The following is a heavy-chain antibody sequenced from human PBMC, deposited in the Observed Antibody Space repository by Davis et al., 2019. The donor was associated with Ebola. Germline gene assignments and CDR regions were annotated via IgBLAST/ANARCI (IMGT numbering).Heavy chain of an antibody. V-gene: IGHV4-61*05. CDR1: GGSISSSSYY. Sequence: SETLSLTCTVSGGSISSSSYYWGWTRQPPGKGLEWLGYIHYSGSTNYNPSLKSRVTISVDTSKNQFSLKLSSVTAADTAVYYCARRKYYYDSSGYSVGAFDIWGQGTMVTVSS. D-gene: IGHD3-22*01. J-gene: IGHJ3*02. CDR3: ARRKYYYDSSGYSVGAFDI. CDR2: IHYSGST.